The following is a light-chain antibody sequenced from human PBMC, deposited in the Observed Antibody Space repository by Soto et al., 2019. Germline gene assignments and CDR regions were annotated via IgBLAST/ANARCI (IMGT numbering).Light chain of an antibody. Sequence: DIQITQSPSSLSASVGDRVTITCRASQGFGNSLAWYQQKPGRVPNLLMYTASTLLSGVPSRFSGSGSGTDFTLTISSLQPEDVATYYCQKYDSAPWTFGQGTKVEIK. V-gene: IGKV1-27*01. CDR3: QKYDSAPWT. CDR1: QGFGNS. CDR2: TAS. J-gene: IGKJ1*01.